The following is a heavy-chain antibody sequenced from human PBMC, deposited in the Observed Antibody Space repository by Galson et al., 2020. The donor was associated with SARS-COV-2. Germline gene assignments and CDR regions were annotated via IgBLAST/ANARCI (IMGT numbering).Heavy chain of an antibody. D-gene: IGHD5-12*01. CDR1: GYTFTSYY. J-gene: IGHJ2*01. V-gene: IGHV1-46*01. CDR2: INPSGGST. CDR3: ARGGYDLALDENWYFDL. Sequence: ASVKVSCKASGYTFTSYYMHWVRQAPGQGLEWMGIINPSGGSTSYAQKFQGRVTMTRDTSTSTVYMELSSLRSEDTAVYYCARGGYDLALDENWYFDLWGRGTLVTVSS.